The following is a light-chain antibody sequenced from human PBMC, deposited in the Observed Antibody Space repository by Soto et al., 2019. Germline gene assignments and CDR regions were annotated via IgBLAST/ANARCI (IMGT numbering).Light chain of an antibody. CDR2: AAS. J-gene: IGKJ1*01. CDR1: QGISNY. Sequence: DIQMTQSPSSLSASVGDRVTITCRASQGISNYLAWYQQKPGKVPKLLIYAASTLQSGVTSRISGSGSRTYFTLNISSLQHEDVATYYRQRYNSAPWAFGQGTKVEIK. V-gene: IGKV1-27*01. CDR3: QRYNSAPWA.